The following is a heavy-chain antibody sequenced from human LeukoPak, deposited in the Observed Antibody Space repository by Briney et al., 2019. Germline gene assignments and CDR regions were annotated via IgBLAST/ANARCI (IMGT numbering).Heavy chain of an antibody. CDR1: GGSFSGYY. CDR2: INHSGST. D-gene: IGHD4-23*01. J-gene: IGHJ3*01. CDR3: ARDVGATVVTPSDAFDV. V-gene: IGHV4-34*01. Sequence: SETLSLTCAVYGGSFSGYYWSWIRQPPGKGLEWIGEINHSGSTNYNPSLESRVTISVDTSKNQFSLKLSSVTAADTAVYYCARDVGATVVTPSDAFDVWGQGTMVTVSS.